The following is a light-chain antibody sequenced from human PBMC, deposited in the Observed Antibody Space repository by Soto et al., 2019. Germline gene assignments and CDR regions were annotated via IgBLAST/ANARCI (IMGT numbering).Light chain of an antibody. CDR1: QSVSSSY. CDR2: GAS. J-gene: IGKJ5*01. Sequence: ESVLTQSPGTLSFSSGERATLSLRASQSVSSSYFAWYQQKPGQAPKLLIYGASSRATGIPDRFSGSGSGTDFTLTISRLEPEDFAVYYCQQYGSSSITFGQGTRLEIK. CDR3: QQYGSSSIT. V-gene: IGKV3-20*01.